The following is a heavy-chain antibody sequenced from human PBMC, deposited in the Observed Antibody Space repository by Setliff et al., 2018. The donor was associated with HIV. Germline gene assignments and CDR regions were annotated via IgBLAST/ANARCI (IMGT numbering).Heavy chain of an antibody. CDR1: GYSFTTYW. Sequence: LGESLKISCKGSGYSFTTYWIGWVRQMPGKGLEWMGIIYPGDADIRYNPSFQGRVTISADKSTRTAYLQWATLEASDTAMFYCARLPRGYCEGDICYSINNFDYWGQGTLVTVSS. CDR3: ARLPRGYCEGDICYSINNFDY. CDR2: IYPGDADI. J-gene: IGHJ4*02. D-gene: IGHD2-15*01. V-gene: IGHV5-51*01.